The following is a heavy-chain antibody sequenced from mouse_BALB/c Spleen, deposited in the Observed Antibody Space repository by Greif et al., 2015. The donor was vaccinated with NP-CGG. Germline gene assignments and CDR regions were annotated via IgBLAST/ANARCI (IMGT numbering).Heavy chain of an antibody. CDR3: ARYDYDYYAMDY. D-gene: IGHD2-4*01. J-gene: IGHJ4*01. CDR1: GYAFRSYW. CDR2: IYPGDGDT. Sequence: QLQQSGAEMVRPGSSVKISCKASGYAFRSYWMNWVKQRPGQGLEWIGQIYPGDGDTNYNGKFKGKATLTADKSSSTAYVQLSSLTSEDSAVYFCARYDYDYYAMDYWGQGTSVTVSS. V-gene: IGHV1-80*01.